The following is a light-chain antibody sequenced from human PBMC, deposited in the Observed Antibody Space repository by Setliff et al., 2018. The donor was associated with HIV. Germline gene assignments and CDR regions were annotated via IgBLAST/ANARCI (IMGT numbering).Light chain of an antibody. J-gene: IGLJ1*01. V-gene: IGLV2-14*01. CDR2: EVS. CDR3: SSYRSGNTLV. Sequence: QSVLTQPPSASGSPGQSVTISCTGTSSDVGTYDYVSWYQQHPGKAPKLMIYEVSNRPSGISNRFSGSKSGNTASLTISGLQAEDEADYYCSSYRSGNTLVFGTGTKVTVL. CDR1: SSDVGTYDY.